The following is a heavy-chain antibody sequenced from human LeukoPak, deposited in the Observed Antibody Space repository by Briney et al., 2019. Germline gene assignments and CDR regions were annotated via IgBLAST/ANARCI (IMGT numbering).Heavy chain of an antibody. Sequence: GGSLRLSCVSSGFTFSSYAMSGVRKAPGKGLEWVSTISDSGDNTYYADSVKGRFTISRDNSKNTLYLQMNSLRAEDTAVYYCAKANSITIFGVISPVDYWGQGTLVTVSS. D-gene: IGHD3-3*01. CDR2: ISDSGDNT. CDR1: GFTFSSYA. J-gene: IGHJ4*02. CDR3: AKANSITIFGVISPVDY. V-gene: IGHV3-23*01.